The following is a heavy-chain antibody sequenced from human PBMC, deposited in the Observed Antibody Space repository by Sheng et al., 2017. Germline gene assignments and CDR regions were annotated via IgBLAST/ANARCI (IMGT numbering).Heavy chain of an antibody. V-gene: IGHV4-38-2*01. Sequence: QVQLQESGPGLVKPSETLSLTCAVSGYSISSGYYWGWIRQPPGKGLEWIGSIYHSGSTYYNPSLKSRVTISVDTSKNQFSLKLSSVTAADTAVYYCARGGYYDSSGYYPYNWFDPWGQGTLVTVSS. CDR1: GYSISSGYY. D-gene: IGHD3-22*01. CDR2: IYHSGST. J-gene: IGHJ5*02. CDR3: ARGGYYDSSGYYPYNWFDP.